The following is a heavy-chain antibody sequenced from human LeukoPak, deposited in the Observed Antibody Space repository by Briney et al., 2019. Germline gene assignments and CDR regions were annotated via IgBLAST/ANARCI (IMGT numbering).Heavy chain of an antibody. V-gene: IGHV1-8*03. CDR2: MNPNSGNT. Sequence: ASVKVSCKASGYTFTSYDINWVRQATGQGLEWVGWMNPNSGNTGYAQKFQGRVTITRNTPISTAYMELSSLRSEDTAVYYCASGDRGGYNYDFDYWGQGTLVTVSS. D-gene: IGHD5-24*01. CDR1: GYTFTSYD. J-gene: IGHJ4*02. CDR3: ASGDRGGYNYDFDY.